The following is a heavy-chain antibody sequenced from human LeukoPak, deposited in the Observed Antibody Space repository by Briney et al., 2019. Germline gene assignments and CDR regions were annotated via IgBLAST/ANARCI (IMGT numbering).Heavy chain of an antibody. CDR1: GGSISSGGYS. Sequence: PSETLSLTCAVSGGSISSGGYSWSWIRQPPGKGLEWIGYIYYSGSTYYNPSLKSRVTISVDTSKNQFSLTLTSVTAADTALYYCTRELAGTTVEDWGQGTLVTVSS. V-gene: IGHV4-30-4*07. J-gene: IGHJ4*02. CDR3: TRELAGTTVED. D-gene: IGHD1-1*01. CDR2: IYYSGST.